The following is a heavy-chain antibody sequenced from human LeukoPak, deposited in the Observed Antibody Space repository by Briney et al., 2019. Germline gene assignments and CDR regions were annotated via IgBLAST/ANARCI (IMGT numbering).Heavy chain of an antibody. V-gene: IGHV3-33*01. D-gene: IGHD2-15*01. CDR3: ARDRIDLRYCSGGSCYLDY. J-gene: IGHJ4*02. CDR2: IWYDGSIK. CDR1: GFTFNTYG. Sequence: PGRSLRLSCAASGFTFNTYGMNWVRQAPGKGLEWVAVIWYDGSIKYYADSVKGRFTISRDNSKNTLYLQMNSLRAEDTAVYYCARDRIDLRYCSGGSCYLDYWGQGTLVTVSS.